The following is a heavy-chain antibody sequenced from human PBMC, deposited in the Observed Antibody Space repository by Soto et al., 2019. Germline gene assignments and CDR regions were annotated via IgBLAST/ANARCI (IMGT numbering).Heavy chain of an antibody. V-gene: IGHV1-2*02. D-gene: IGHD3-16*01. CDR3: ARGGPEY. CDR2: INPTSGAT. CDR1: GYTFTGYY. Sequence: QVQLVQSGAEVKKPGASVKVSCKASGYTFTGYYMHWVRQAPGQGLEWVGWINPTSGATHYAQKFLGRVTMTRDTSIRTAYVELTRLRSDDMEMYYCARGGPEYWGQGTLVTVSS. J-gene: IGHJ4*02.